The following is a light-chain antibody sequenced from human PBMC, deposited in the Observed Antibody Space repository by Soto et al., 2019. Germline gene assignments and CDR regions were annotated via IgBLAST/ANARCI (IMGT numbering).Light chain of an antibody. V-gene: IGLV1-44*01. CDR3: AAWDDSLKGYV. CDR2: TNN. J-gene: IGLJ1*01. CDR1: SSNIGVNA. Sequence: QSVLTQPPSASAAPGQRVTISCSGSSSNIGVNAVNWYQHLPGTAPELLIYTNNQRPSGVPDRFSGSKSGASASLAIIGLQSEDEAGYYCAAWDDSLKGYVFGTGTKLTVL.